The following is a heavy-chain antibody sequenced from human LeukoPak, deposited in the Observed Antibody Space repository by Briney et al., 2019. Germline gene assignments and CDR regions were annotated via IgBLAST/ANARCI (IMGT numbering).Heavy chain of an antibody. CDR2: INHSGST. D-gene: IGHD3-22*01. CDR3: ARVRISMIVVAYGMDV. J-gene: IGHJ6*02. Sequence: SETLSLTCAVYGGSFSGCYWSWIRQPPGKGLEWIGEINHSGSTNYNPSLKSRVTISVDTSKNQFSLKLSSVTAADTAVYYCARVRISMIVVAYGMDVWGQGTMVTVSS. CDR1: GGSFSGCY. V-gene: IGHV4-34*01.